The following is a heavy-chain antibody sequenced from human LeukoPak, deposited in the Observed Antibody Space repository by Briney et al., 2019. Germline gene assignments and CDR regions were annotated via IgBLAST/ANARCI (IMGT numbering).Heavy chain of an antibody. CDR3: AKGLRYFDWYDY. D-gene: IGHD3-9*01. Sequence: GGSLRLSCAASGFTFSIYAMNWVRQAPGKGLQWVSTISGSGVSTYFADSVKGRFTVSRDNSKSTLYLQMNSLRAEDTAVYYCAKGLRYFDWYDYWGQGTLVTVSS. CDR1: GFTFSIYA. V-gene: IGHV3-23*01. CDR2: ISGSGVST. J-gene: IGHJ4*02.